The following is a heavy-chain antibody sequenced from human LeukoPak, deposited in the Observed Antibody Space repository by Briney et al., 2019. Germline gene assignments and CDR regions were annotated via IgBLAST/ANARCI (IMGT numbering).Heavy chain of an antibody. Sequence: SETPSLTCTVSGGSISSYYWSWIRQPPGKGLEWIGYIYYSGSTNYNPSLKSRVTISVDTSKNQFSLKLSSVTAADTAVYYCARQRWGHPYYFDYWGQGTLVTVSS. D-gene: IGHD5-24*01. J-gene: IGHJ4*02. CDR2: IYYSGST. CDR3: ARQRWGHPYYFDY. CDR1: GGSISSYY. V-gene: IGHV4-59*08.